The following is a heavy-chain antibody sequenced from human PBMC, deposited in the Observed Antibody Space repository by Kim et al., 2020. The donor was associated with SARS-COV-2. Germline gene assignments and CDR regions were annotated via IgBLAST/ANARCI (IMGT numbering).Heavy chain of an antibody. J-gene: IGHJ4*02. Sequence: GGSLRLSCVASGITFSDYAMSWVRQAPGMGLEWVSATSGSGDSSYYADSVKGRFTISRDNSKNTLNLQMNSLRAEDTAVYYCAIRVAVVGTIDYWGQGA. CDR1: GITFSDYA. CDR2: TSGSGDSS. V-gene: IGHV3-23*01. CDR3: AIRVAVVGTIDY. D-gene: IGHD6-19*01.